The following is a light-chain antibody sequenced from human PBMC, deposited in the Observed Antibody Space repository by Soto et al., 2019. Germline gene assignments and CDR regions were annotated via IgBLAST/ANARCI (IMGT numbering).Light chain of an antibody. V-gene: IGKV3-15*01. CDR3: QQYNNWPLT. CDR2: GAS. CDR1: QSVNNN. J-gene: IGKJ4*01. Sequence: EIVMTQSPATLSVSPGERATLSCRASQSVNNNLAWYPQKPGQAPRLLIYGASARATGIPARFSGSGSGTEFTITVCSLQSEDFAVHYCQQYNNWPLTFGGGTKVEIK.